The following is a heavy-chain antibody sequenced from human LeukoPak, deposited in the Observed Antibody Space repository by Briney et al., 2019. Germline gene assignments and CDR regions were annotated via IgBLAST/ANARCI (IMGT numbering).Heavy chain of an antibody. CDR1: GGTFSSYA. CDR3: ARDLGDSSGYPGDGY. CDR2: IIPIFGTA. J-gene: IGHJ4*02. V-gene: IGHV1-69*13. Sequence: SVKVSCKASGGTFSSYAISWVRQAPGQGLEWMGGIIPIFGTANYAQKFQGRVTITADESTSTAYMELSSLRSEDTAVYYCARDLGDSSGYPGDGYWGQGTLVTVSS. D-gene: IGHD3-22*01.